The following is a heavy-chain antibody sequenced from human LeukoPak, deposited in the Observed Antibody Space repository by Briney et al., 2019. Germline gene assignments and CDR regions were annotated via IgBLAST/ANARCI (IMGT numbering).Heavy chain of an antibody. J-gene: IGHJ4*02. CDR3: VKGSSGWYEGYFDY. D-gene: IGHD6-19*01. CDR1: GFTFSWYA. V-gene: IGHV3-64D*09. CDR2: ISSNGGST. Sequence: GGSLRLSCSASGFTFSWYAMHWVRQAPGKGLEYVSTISSNGGSTYYADSVKGRFTISRDNSKNTLYLQMSSLRAEDTAVYYCVKGSSGWYEGYFDYWGRGTLVTVSS.